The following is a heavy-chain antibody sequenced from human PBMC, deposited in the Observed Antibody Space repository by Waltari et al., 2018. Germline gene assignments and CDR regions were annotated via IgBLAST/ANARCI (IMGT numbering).Heavy chain of an antibody. CDR3: ARHRGYYDFWSGYLRGSAFDI. D-gene: IGHD3-3*01. V-gene: IGHV1-18*01. Sequence: QVQLVQSGAEVKKPGASVKVSCKASGYTFTSYGISWVRQAPGQGLEWMGWISAYNGNTNYAQKLQGRVTMTTDTSTSTAYMELRSLRSDDTAVYYCARHRGYYDFWSGYLRGSAFDIWGQGTMVTVSS. CDR1: GYTFTSYG. CDR2: ISAYNGNT. J-gene: IGHJ3*02.